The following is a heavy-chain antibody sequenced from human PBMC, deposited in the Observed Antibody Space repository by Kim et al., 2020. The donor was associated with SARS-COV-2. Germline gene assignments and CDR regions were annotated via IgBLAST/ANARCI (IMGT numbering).Heavy chain of an antibody. CDR2: IWYDGSNK. V-gene: IGHV3-33*01. CDR1: GFNFTNYA. J-gene: IGHJ5*02. Sequence: GSLRLSCAASGFNFTNYAMHWVRQAPGKGLEWVAVIWYDGSNKLYADSVKGRFTISRDDSKKSLYLQMNSLRADDTGLYFCAREGVWQQLANWFDPWGQGTLVTASS. CDR3: AREGVWQQLANWFDP. D-gene: IGHD6-13*01.